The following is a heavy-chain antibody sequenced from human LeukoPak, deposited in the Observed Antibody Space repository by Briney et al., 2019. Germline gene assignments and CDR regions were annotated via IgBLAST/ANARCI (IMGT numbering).Heavy chain of an antibody. J-gene: IGHJ4*02. CDR1: GFTFNTYG. D-gene: IGHD3-10*01. CDR3: AKNIGGLDY. V-gene: IGHV3-23*01. Sequence: PGRSLRLSCAVSGFTFNTYGMTWVRQAPGKGLEWVSGISGSDGSTYHADSVKGRFTISRDNSKNTLYLQMNSLRGEDTAVYYCAKNIGGLDYWGQGTLVTVSS. CDR2: ISGSDGST.